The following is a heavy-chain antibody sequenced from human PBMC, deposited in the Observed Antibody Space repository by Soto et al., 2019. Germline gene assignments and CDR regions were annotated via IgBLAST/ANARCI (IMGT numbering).Heavy chain of an antibody. CDR1: GYTLTELS. D-gene: IGHD3-3*01. CDR3: ATGPHDGRFLEWLLYFY. J-gene: IGHJ4*02. V-gene: IGHV1-24*01. Sequence: ASVKVSCKVSGYTLTELSMHWVRQAPGKGLEWMGGFDPEDGETIYAQKFQGRATMTEDTSTDTAYMELSSLRSEDTAVYYCATGPHDGRFLEWLLYFYWGQGTLVTVSS. CDR2: FDPEDGET.